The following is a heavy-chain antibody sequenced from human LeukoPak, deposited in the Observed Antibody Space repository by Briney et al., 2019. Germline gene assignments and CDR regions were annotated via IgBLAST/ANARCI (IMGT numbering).Heavy chain of an antibody. CDR2: VNHSGST. J-gene: IGHJ6*03. V-gene: IGHV4-34*01. D-gene: IGHD5-18*01. CDR1: GGSFSGCY. CDR3: ARGNVLSGYSSYYYYYYYMDV. Sequence: PSETLSLTCDVYGGSFSGCYWSRIRQPPGKGLEWIGEVNHSGSTNYNPSLKSRVTISVDTSKNQFSLKLSSVTAADTAVYYCARGNVLSGYSSYYYYYYYMDVWGKGTTVTVSS.